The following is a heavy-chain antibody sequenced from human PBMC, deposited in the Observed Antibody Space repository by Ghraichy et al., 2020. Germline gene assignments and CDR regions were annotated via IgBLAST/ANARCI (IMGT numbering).Heavy chain of an antibody. V-gene: IGHV1-2*02. CDR2: INPRSGGT. D-gene: IGHD1-20*01. J-gene: IGHJ6*02. CDR1: GYTFSDYY. Sequence: ASVKVSCKASGYTFSDYYIHWVLQAPGQGLEWMGWINPRSGGTNYAQKLQGRVTMTRDTSISTAYMELSRLRSDDTAVYYCARDLVTGDSYYYSGLDVWGQGTPLTASS. CDR3: ARDLVTGDSYYYSGLDV.